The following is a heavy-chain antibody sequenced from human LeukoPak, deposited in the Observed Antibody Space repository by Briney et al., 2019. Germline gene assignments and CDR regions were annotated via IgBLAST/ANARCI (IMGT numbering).Heavy chain of an antibody. J-gene: IGHJ5*02. CDR3: AGDDRRSWSNWFDP. CDR1: GGSISSYY. CDR2: IYTSGNT. D-gene: IGHD6-13*01. V-gene: IGHV4-4*07. Sequence: SETLSLTCTVSGGSISSYYWSWIRQPAGKGLEWIGRIYTSGNTNYNPSLKSRVTMSVDTSKNQFSLKLSSVTAADTAVYYCAGDDRRSWSNWFDPWGQGTLVTVSS.